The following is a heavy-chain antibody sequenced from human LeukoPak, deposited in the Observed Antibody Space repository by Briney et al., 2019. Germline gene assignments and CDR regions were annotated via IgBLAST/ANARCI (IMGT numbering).Heavy chain of an antibody. CDR3: ARRVSSSGFDAFDV. CDR2: NYPGDSDT. V-gene: IGHV5-51*01. J-gene: IGHJ3*01. D-gene: IGHD5-12*01. Sequence: GESLKISCKGSGYSFATYWIGWVRQMPGKGLGWMGINYPGDSDTTYSPSFQGQVTMSADKSISTAYLQWSSLKASDTAMYYCARRVSSSGFDAFDVWGQGTMVTVSS. CDR1: GYSFATYW.